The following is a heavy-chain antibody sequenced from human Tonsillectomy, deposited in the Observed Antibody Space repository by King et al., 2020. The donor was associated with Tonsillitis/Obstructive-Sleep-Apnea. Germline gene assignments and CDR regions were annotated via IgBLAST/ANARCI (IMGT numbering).Heavy chain of an antibody. CDR3: ARLALPDILTGYTYYYYYYMDV. D-gene: IGHD3-9*01. V-gene: IGHV5-51*01. CDR1: GYSFTSYW. CDR2: IYPGDSDT. Sequence: QLVQSGAEVKKPGESLKISCKGSGYSFTSYWIGWVRQMPGKGLEWMGIIYPGDSDTRYSPSFQGQVTISADKSISTAYLQWSSLKASDTAMYYCARLALPDILTGYTYYYYYYMDVWGKGTTVTVSS. J-gene: IGHJ6*03.